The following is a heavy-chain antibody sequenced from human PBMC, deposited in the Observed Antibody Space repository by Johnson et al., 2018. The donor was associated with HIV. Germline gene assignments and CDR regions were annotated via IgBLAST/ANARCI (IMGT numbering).Heavy chain of an antibody. Sequence: QVLLVESGGGVVQPGRSLRLSCAASGFTFSSYGMHCVRQAPGKGLEWVAVIWNDGSNKYSADSVKGRFTISSDNSKNTLYLQMNSLRAEDTAVYYCAKDLGTGDDAFDIWGQGTMVTVSS. CDR2: IWNDGSNK. CDR3: AKDLGTGDDAFDI. D-gene: IGHD7-27*01. CDR1: GFTFSSYG. V-gene: IGHV3-33*06. J-gene: IGHJ3*02.